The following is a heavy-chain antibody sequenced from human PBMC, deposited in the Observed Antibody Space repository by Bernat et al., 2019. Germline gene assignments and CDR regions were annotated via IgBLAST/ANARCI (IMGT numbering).Heavy chain of an antibody. V-gene: IGHV3-30-3*01. D-gene: IGHD2-2*01. J-gene: IGHJ6*02. Sequence: QVQLVESGGGVVQPGRSLRLSCAASGFTFSSYAMHWVRQAPGKGLEWVAVISYDGSNKYYAGYVKGRFTIYRDNSKNTLYLQMNSLRAEDTAVYYCARGGGRYCISTSCYGIDDYYGMDVWGQGTTVTVSS. CDR2: ISYDGSNK. CDR3: ARGGGRYCISTSCYGIDDYYGMDV. CDR1: GFTFSSYA.